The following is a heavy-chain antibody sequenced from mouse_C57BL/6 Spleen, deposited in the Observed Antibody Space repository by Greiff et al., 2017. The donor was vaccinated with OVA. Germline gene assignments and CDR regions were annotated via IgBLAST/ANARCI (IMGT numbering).Heavy chain of an antibody. CDR3: AGRNWDVGYFDY. J-gene: IGHJ2*01. D-gene: IGHD4-1*01. CDR2: ISSGGSYT. Sequence: EVKLVESGGDLVKPGGSLKLSCAASGFTFSSYGMSWVRQTPDKRLEWVATISSGGSYTYYPDSVKGRFTISRDNAKHTLYLQMSSLKSEDTAMNYCAGRNWDVGYFDYWGQGTTLTVSS. CDR1: GFTFSSYG. V-gene: IGHV5-6*02.